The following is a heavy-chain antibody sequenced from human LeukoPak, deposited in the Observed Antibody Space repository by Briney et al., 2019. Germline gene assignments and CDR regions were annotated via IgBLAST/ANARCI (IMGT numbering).Heavy chain of an antibody. J-gene: IGHJ3*02. Sequence: GGSLRLSCAASGFTFSSYSMNWVRQAPGKGLEWVSSISSSSSYIYYADSVKGRFTISRDNAKNSLYLQMNSLRAEDTAVYYCARVKSSGWCRISYDAFDIWGQGTMVTVSS. D-gene: IGHD6-19*01. CDR1: GFTFSSYS. CDR2: ISSSSSYI. V-gene: IGHV3-21*01. CDR3: ARVKSSGWCRISYDAFDI.